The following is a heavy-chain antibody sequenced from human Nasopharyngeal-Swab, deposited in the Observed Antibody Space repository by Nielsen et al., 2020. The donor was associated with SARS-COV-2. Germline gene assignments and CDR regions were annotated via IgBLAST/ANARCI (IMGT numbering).Heavy chain of an antibody. J-gene: IGHJ6*03. CDR3: AREGFDYPFGYMDV. CDR1: GFTFNSSW. CDR2: INSDGTNT. V-gene: IGHV3-74*01. Sequence: GESLKISCAASGFTFNSSWMHWVRQAPGKGLVWVSRINSDGTNTIYADSAKGRFTISRDNAKNTLYLQINSLRAEDTAVYYCAREGFDYPFGYMDVWGKGTTVTVSS. D-gene: IGHD3-16*01.